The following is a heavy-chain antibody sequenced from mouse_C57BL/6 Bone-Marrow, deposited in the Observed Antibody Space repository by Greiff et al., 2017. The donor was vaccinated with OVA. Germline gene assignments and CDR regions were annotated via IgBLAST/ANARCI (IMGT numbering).Heavy chain of an antibody. J-gene: IGHJ4*01. Sequence: QVQLKESGAELARPGASVKMSCKASGYTFTSYTMHWVKQRPGQGLEWIGYINPSSGYTKYNQKFKDKATLTADKSSSTAYMQLSSLTSEDSAVYYCARSIYYYVSSYPFYAMGYWGQRTSVTVSS. V-gene: IGHV1-4*01. D-gene: IGHD1-1*01. CDR3: ARSIYYYVSSYPFYAMGY. CDR2: INPSSGYT. CDR1: GYTFTSYT.